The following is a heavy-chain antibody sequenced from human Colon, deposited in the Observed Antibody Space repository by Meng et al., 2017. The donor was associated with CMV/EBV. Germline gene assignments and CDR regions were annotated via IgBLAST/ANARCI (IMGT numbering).Heavy chain of an antibody. CDR3: ARDNGDYYYGMDV. D-gene: IGHD4-17*01. J-gene: IGHJ6*02. Sequence: SETLSLTCTVSGGSINDYYWSWIRQSPGKGLEWIGYIYYSGATRYNPSLESRVSISIDTSRKHFSLKMTSVTAADTAMYYCARDNGDYYYGMDVWGQVTPVTVSS. V-gene: IGHV4-59*01. CDR2: IYYSGAT. CDR1: GGSINDYY.